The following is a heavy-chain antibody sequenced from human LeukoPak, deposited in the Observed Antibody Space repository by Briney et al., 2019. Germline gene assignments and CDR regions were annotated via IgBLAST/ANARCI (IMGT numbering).Heavy chain of an antibody. J-gene: IGHJ4*02. Sequence: SETLSLTCSVSGGSISIYYWSWIRQPPGKGLEWIGYIYYSGSTNYNPSLKSRVTISVDTSKNQFSLKLSSVTAADTAVYYCAREQLWFGELLSTFIDYWGQGTLVTVSS. D-gene: IGHD3-10*01. V-gene: IGHV4-59*01. CDR2: IYYSGST. CDR3: AREQLWFGELLSTFIDY. CDR1: GGSISIYY.